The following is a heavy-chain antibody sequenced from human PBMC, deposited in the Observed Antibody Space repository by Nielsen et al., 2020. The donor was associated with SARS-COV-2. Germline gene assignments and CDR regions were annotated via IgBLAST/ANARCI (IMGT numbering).Heavy chain of an antibody. J-gene: IGHJ6*02. CDR3: AKEQDTIPYGMDV. V-gene: IGHV3-30*18. Sequence: GGSLRLSCAASGFTFSSYGMHWVRQAPGKGLEWVAVISYDGSNKYYADSVKGRFTISRDNSKNTLYLQMNSLRAEDTAVYYCAKEQDTIPYGMDVWGQGTTVTVSS. CDR2: ISYDGSNK. D-gene: IGHD2-15*01. CDR1: GFTFSSYG.